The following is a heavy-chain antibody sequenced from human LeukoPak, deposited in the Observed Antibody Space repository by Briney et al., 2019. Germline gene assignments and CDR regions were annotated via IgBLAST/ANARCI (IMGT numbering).Heavy chain of an antibody. CDR3: ANSQSSSSGFDY. CDR1: GFTFSSYA. V-gene: IGHV3-23*01. J-gene: IGHJ4*02. CDR2: ISGSGGST. Sequence: GGSLRLSCAASGFTFSSYAMSWVRQAPGKGLEWVSAISGSGGSTYYADSVKGRFTISRDSSKNTLYLQMNSLKAEDTAVYYCANSQSSSSGFDYWGQGTPVTVSS. D-gene: IGHD6-19*01.